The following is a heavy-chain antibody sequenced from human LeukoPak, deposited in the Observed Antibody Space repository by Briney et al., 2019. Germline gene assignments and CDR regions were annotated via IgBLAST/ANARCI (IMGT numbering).Heavy chain of an antibody. CDR2: ISTNGGST. D-gene: IGHD3-10*01. V-gene: IGHV3-64*01. CDR3: ASRMYGSGTYYYDY. J-gene: IGHJ4*02. Sequence: GSLRLSCAASGFTFSSYAMHWVRQAPGKGLEYVSAISTNGGSTYYANSVKGRFTISRDNSKNTLYLQMGSLRDEDMAVYYCASRMYGSGTYYYDYWGQGTLATVSS. CDR1: GFTFSSYA.